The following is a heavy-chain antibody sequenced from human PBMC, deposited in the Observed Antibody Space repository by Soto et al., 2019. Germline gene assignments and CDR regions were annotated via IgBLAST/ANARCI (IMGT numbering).Heavy chain of an antibody. CDR3: ARDLDCSSTSCIDY. V-gene: IGHV1-69*08. CDR2: IIPILGIA. Sequence: QVQLVQSGAEVKKPGSSVKVSCKASGGTFSSYTISWVRQAPGQGLEWMGRIIPILGIANYAQKFQGRVTITAEKSTSTAYMELSSLRSEDTAVYYCARDLDCSSTSCIDYWGQGTLVTVSS. CDR1: GGTFSSYT. J-gene: IGHJ4*02. D-gene: IGHD2-2*01.